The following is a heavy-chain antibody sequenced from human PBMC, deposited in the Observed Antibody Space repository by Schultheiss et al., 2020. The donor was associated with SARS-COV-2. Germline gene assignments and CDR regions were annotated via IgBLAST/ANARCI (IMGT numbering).Heavy chain of an antibody. CDR3: ASMNYGSGSNYYYGMDV. V-gene: IGHV4-59*01. J-gene: IGHJ6*02. CDR2: ISYSGST. D-gene: IGHD3-10*01. CDR1: GGSFSGYY. Sequence: SETLSLTCAVYGGSFSGYYWSWIRQPPGKGLEWIGYISYSGSTSYHPSLNSRVTISVDTSKNQFSLNLISVTAADTAVYYCASMNYGSGSNYYYGMDVWGQGTSVTVSS.